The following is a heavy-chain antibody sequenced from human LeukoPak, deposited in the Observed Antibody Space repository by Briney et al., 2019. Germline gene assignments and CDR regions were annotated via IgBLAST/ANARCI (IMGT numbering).Heavy chain of an antibody. CDR2: IYSGDSDA. CDR3: ARLTGNSGWYFDL. CDR1: GYSFTSYW. D-gene: IGHD2-21*01. J-gene: IGHJ2*01. Sequence: GESLKISCKGSGYSFTSYWIGWVRQMPGKGLEWMGSIYSGDSDAKYSSSIQGQVTISADKSISTAYLQWSSLKASDTAMYYCARLTGNSGWYFDLWGRGTMVTVSS. V-gene: IGHV5-51*01.